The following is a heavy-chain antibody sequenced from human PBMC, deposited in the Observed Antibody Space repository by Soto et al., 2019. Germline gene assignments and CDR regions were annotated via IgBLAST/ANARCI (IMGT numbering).Heavy chain of an antibody. CDR1: GFTFDDYA. CDR2: ISWNSGSI. CDR3: ARGASSFLFDY. D-gene: IGHD6-13*01. J-gene: IGHJ4*02. Sequence: EVQLVESGGGLVQPGRSLRLSCAASGFTFDDYAMHWVRQAPGKGLEWVSGISWNSGSIGYADSVKGRFTISRDNAKNSLYLQMNSLRAEDTAVYYCARGASSFLFDYWGQGTLVTVSS. V-gene: IGHV3-9*01.